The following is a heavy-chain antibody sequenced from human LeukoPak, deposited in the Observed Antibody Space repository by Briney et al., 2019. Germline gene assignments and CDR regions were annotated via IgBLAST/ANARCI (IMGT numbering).Heavy chain of an antibody. J-gene: IGHJ4*02. CDR2: IRGDGYDT. CDR1: GFSFSDFW. D-gene: IGHD3-10*01. Sequence: PGGSLRLSCAASGFSFSDFWKHWVRQTPGKGLVWVSRIRGDGYDTNYADSVEGRFTISRDNARHTLYLQMNSLRADDTAVYYCASDRVLGSGSLDNWGQGTLVTVSS. V-gene: IGHV3-74*01. CDR3: ASDRVLGSGSLDN.